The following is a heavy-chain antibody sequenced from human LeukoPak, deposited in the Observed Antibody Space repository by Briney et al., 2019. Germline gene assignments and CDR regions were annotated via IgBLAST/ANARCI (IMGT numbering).Heavy chain of an antibody. CDR3: ARVDSGSACAS. CDR1: GFTFSSYG. Sequence: GGSLRLSCGASGFTFSSYGMHWIRQAPGKGLEWVAFIRYDGSNKYYADSVKGRFTISRDNSKNTLYLQMGSLRPEDMAVYYCARVDSGSACASWGQGILVTVSS. D-gene: IGHD6-19*01. V-gene: IGHV3-30*02. CDR2: IRYDGSNK. J-gene: IGHJ1*01.